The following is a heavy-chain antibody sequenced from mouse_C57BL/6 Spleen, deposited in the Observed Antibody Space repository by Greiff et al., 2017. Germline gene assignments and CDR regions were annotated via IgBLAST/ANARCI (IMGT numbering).Heavy chain of an antibody. CDR1: GYTFTSYD. Sequence: QVQLKQSGPELVKPGASVKLSCKASGYTFTSYDINWVKQRPGQGLEWIGWIYPRDGSTKYNEKFKGKATLTVDTSSSTAYMELHSLTSEDSAVYFCARGRYGSPEGYFDVWGTGTTVTVSS. D-gene: IGHD1-1*01. J-gene: IGHJ1*03. CDR3: ARGRYGSPEGYFDV. CDR2: IYPRDGST. V-gene: IGHV1-85*01.